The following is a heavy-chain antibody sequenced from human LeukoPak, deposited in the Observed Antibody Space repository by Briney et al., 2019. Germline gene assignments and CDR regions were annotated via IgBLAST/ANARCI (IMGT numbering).Heavy chain of an antibody. D-gene: IGHD6-13*01. J-gene: IGHJ3*02. V-gene: IGHV4-4*07. CDR2: IFTSGST. CDR3: ARVSTLYSRPPAAFDI. Sequence: SETLSLTCTVSGGSISSFYWSWIRQPAGKGLEWIGHIFTSGSTNYSPSLKSRVTMSVVASKNQFSLKLSSVTAADTAVYYCARVSTLYSRPPAAFDIWGQGTMVTVSS. CDR1: GGSISSFY.